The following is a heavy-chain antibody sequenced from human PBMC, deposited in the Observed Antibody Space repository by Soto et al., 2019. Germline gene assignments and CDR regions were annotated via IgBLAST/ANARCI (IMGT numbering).Heavy chain of an antibody. Sequence: QVQLQESGPGLVKPSETLSLTCTVSGGSISSYYWSWIRQPPVKGLEWIGYIYYSGSTNYNPSLKSRVTISVDTSKNQFSLKLSSVTAADTAVYYCARDVGSGIDYWGQGTLVTVSS. CDR3: ARDVGSGIDY. J-gene: IGHJ4*02. CDR1: GGSISSYY. D-gene: IGHD2-15*01. CDR2: IYYSGST. V-gene: IGHV4-59*01.